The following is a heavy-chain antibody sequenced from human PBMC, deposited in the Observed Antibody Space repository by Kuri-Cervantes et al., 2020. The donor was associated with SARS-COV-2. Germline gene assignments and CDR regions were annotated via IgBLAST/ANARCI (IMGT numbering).Heavy chain of an antibody. J-gene: IGHJ4*02. Sequence: GGSLRLSCAASGFTFSSYGMHWVRQAPGKGLEWVAVIWYDGSNKYYADSVKGRFTISRDNSKNTLYLQINSLRAEDTAVYYCARVKGYSSSSYIDYWGQGTLVTVSS. D-gene: IGHD6-6*01. CDR1: GFTFSSYG. CDR2: IWYDGSNK. CDR3: ARVKGYSSSSYIDY. V-gene: IGHV3-33*01.